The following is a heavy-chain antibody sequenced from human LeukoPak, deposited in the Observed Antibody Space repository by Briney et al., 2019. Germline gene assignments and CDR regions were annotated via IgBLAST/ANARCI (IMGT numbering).Heavy chain of an antibody. CDR3: ARDGSSARGRYYYYMDV. V-gene: IGHV1-46*01. J-gene: IGHJ6*03. D-gene: IGHD6-25*01. CDR2: INPSGGST. Sequence: ASVKVSCKASGYTFTSYYMHWVRQAPGQGLEWMGIINPSGGSTSYAQKFQGRVTMTRDMSTSTVYMELSSLRSEDTAVYYCARDGSSARGRYYYYMDVWGKGTTVTVSS. CDR1: GYTFTSYY.